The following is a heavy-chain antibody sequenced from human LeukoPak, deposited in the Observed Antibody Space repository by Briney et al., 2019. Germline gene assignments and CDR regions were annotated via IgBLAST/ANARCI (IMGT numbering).Heavy chain of an antibody. CDR2: TTGSGSST. D-gene: IGHD3-22*01. CDR1: GFTFSSYA. Sequence: GGSLRLSCAASGFTFSSYAMSWVRQAPGRGLEWVSATTGSGSSTYYADSVKGRFTISRDKSKNTLYLQMNNLRAEVTAVYYCAKEEGYYYDSGGYYVEYFQHWGQGTLVTVSS. V-gene: IGHV3-23*01. CDR3: AKEEGYYYDSGGYYVEYFQH. J-gene: IGHJ1*01.